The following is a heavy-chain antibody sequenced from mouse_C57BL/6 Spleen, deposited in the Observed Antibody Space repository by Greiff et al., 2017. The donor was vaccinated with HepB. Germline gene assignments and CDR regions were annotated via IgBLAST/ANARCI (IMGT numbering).Heavy chain of an antibody. CDR3: TPMVTTGFYYAMDY. CDR1: GFNIKDYY. Sequence: EVQLQQSGAELVRPGASVKLSCTASGFNIKDYYMHWVKQRPEQGLEWIGRIDPEDGDTEYAPKFQGKATMTADTSSNTAYLQLSSLTSEDTAVYYCTPMVTTGFYYAMDYWGQGTSVTVSS. D-gene: IGHD2-2*01. V-gene: IGHV14-1*01. CDR2: IDPEDGDT. J-gene: IGHJ4*01.